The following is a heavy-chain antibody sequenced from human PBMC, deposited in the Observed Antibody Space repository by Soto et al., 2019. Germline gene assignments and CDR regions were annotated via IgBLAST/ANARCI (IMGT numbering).Heavy chain of an antibody. V-gene: IGHV4-34*01. D-gene: IGHD6-6*01. CDR2: INHSGST. Sequence: SETLSLTCAVYGGSFSGYYWSWIRQPPGKGLEWIGEINHSGSTNYNPSLKSRVTISVDTSKNQFSLKLSSVTAADTAVYYCAREKINFIAARTLDYWGQGTLVTVLL. CDR3: AREKINFIAARTLDY. CDR1: GGSFSGYY. J-gene: IGHJ4*02.